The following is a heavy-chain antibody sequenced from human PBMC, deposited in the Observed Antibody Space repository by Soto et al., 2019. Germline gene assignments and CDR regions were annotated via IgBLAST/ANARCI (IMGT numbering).Heavy chain of an antibody. J-gene: IGHJ6*02. V-gene: IGHV1-58*01. CDR1: GFTFTSSA. Sequence: SVKVSCKASGFTFTSSAVQWVRQARGQHLEWIGWIVVGSGNTNYAQKFQERVTITRDMSTSTAYMELSSLRSEDTAVYYCAAPHYFRWYHPYYGMVVSCPGPTVSV. D-gene: IGHD2-15*01. CDR2: IVVGSGNT. CDR3: AAPHYFRWYHPYYGMVV.